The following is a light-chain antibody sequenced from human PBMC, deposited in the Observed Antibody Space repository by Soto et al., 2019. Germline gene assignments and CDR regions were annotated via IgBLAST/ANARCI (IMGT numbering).Light chain of an antibody. CDR3: QQYGTSEII. J-gene: IGKJ5*01. V-gene: IGKV3-20*01. CDR2: DTS. CDR1: QSLANSF. Sequence: EIVMTQSPDTLSLSPGERATLSCRASQSLANSFIAWYQQKPGQAPRLLIYDTSSRASGIPDRFSGSGSGTDFTLTISRLETEDFAVFYCQQYGTSEIIFGQGTRLEI.